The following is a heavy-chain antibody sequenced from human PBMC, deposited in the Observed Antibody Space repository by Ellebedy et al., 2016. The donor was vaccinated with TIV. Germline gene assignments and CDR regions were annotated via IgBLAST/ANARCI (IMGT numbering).Heavy chain of an antibody. V-gene: IGHV3-7*01. Sequence: GGSLRLSXAASGFTFSSYWMSWVRQAPGKGLEWVANIKQDGGEKYYVDSVKGRFTISRDNAKNSLYLQMNSLRAEDTAVYYCAKNQEDNSESPYYYYYGMDVWGQGTTVTVSS. CDR2: IKQDGGEK. CDR1: GFTFSSYW. CDR3: AKNQEDNSESPYYYYYGMDV. D-gene: IGHD1-20*01. J-gene: IGHJ6*02.